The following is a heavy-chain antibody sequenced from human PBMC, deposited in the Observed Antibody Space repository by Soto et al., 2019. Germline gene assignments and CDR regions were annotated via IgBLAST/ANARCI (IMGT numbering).Heavy chain of an antibody. Sequence: LSLTCTVSGGSVSSGSYYWSWIRQPPGKGLEWIGYIYYSGSTNYNPSLKSRVTISVDTSKNQFSLKLSSVTAADTAVYYCAREGGSGIDWFDPWGHGTLVTVSS. CDR2: IYYSGST. CDR1: GGSVSSGSYY. J-gene: IGHJ5*02. D-gene: IGHD3-10*01. CDR3: AREGGSGIDWFDP. V-gene: IGHV4-61*01.